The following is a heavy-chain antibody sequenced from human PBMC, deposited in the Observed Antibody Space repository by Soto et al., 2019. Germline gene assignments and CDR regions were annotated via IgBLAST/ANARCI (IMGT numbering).Heavy chain of an antibody. Sequence: QVQLQESGPGLVRPSGTLSLTGAVSGDSINSNYCWTWVRQPPGKGLAWIAEIYYSGGTSYNPSLKSRVTISMDQSKNPFSLTLTSVTAADTAMYYCARDTGWGLGYWGQGPLVTVSA. CDR2: IYYSGGT. CDR1: GDSINSNYC. CDR3: ARDTGWGLGY. V-gene: IGHV4-4*02. D-gene: IGHD6-19*01. J-gene: IGHJ4*02.